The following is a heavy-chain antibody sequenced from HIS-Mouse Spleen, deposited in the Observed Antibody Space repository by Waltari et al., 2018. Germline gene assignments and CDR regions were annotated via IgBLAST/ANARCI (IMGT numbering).Heavy chain of an antibody. CDR2: IYTSVST. J-gene: IGHJ3*02. V-gene: IGHV4-4*07. CDR1: GGPISSYH. CDR3: ARDFHDFWSGYYGGDKKHDAFDI. Sequence: QVQLQESGPGLVKPSETLSLTCTVSGGPISSYHWSWIRQPAGQGLEWLGRIYTSVSTNYNPSLKGRVTMSVDTSKNQFSLKLSSVTAADTAVYYCARDFHDFWSGYYGGDKKHDAFDIWGQGTMVTVSS. D-gene: IGHD3-3*01.